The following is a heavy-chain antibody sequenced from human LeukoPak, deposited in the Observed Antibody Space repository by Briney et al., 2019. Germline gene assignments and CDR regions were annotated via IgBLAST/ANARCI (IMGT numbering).Heavy chain of an antibody. Sequence: SETLSLTCAVYGGSFSGYYWSWIRQPPGKGLEWIGEINHSGSTNYNPSLKSRVTISVDTSKNQFSLKLSSVTAADTAVYYCASLWFGELLSQDYWGQGTLVTVSS. CDR3: ASLWFGELLSQDY. J-gene: IGHJ4*02. CDR2: INHSGST. CDR1: GGSFSGYY. V-gene: IGHV4-34*01. D-gene: IGHD3-10*01.